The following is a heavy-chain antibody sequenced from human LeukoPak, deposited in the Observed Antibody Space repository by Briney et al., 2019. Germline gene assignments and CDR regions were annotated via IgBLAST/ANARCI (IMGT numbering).Heavy chain of an antibody. CDR1: GFTLRIHG. D-gene: IGHD1-1*01. CDR2: IKSDGSFT. V-gene: IGHV3-74*01. J-gene: IGHJ3*02. Sequence: GGSLRLSCAASGFTLRIHGVHSVRQAPGKGLVWVSHIKSDGSFTNYADSVKGRFTISRDNAKNTLYLQMNSLRPEDTAVYYCSKGTGACHIWRQGTKVTVSS. CDR3: SKGTGACHI.